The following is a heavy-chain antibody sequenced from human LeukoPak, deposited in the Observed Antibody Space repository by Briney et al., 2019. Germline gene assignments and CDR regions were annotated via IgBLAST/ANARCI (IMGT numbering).Heavy chain of an antibody. CDR2: IHHSGST. J-gene: IGHJ5*02. CDR3: ARLTPHIGAAATTAGKGIDP. V-gene: IGHV4-30-2*01. D-gene: IGHD6-13*01. CDR1: GGSISRGIYS. Sequence: KSSETLSLTCDVSGGSISRGIYSWTWIRQPSGKGLEWIGNIHHSGSTYYNPSLKSRVTMSIDTSRNQFFLKLNSVTAADTAVYYCARLTPHIGAAATTAGKGIDPWGQGTLVTVSS.